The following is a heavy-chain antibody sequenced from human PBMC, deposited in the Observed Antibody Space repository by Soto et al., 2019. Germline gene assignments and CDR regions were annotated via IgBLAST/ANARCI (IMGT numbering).Heavy chain of an antibody. V-gene: IGHV3-30*18. CDR2: MSYDEPKK. CDR1: GFSLSSYA. D-gene: IGHD2-15*01. J-gene: IGHJ4*02. Sequence: QVQLVESGGGVVQPGGSLRLSFATSGFSLSSYARHWVRQAPGKGLEWVPLMSYDEPKKYYADSVKGRFTISKDTSKNTLFLQMNNLRVEDTAVYYCAKDRRDGDFMHILVVDFWGQGALVTVSS. CDR3: AKDRRDGDFMHILVVDF.